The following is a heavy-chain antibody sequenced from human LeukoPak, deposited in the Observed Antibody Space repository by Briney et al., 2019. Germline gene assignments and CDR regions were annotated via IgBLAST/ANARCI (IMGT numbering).Heavy chain of an antibody. CDR1: GGSIRSYY. D-gene: IGHD6-6*01. J-gene: IGHJ6*03. CDR3: ARQGIAVRLYYYYYFLDV. CDR2: IYTSGST. Sequence: SETLSLTCTVSGGSIRSYYWSWIRQPPGKGLDWIGNIYTSGSTNYDSSLKSRVTISVDTSKNQFSLKLSSVTAADTAVYYCARQGIAVRLYYYYYFLDVWGKGPRSPSP. V-gene: IGHV4-4*09.